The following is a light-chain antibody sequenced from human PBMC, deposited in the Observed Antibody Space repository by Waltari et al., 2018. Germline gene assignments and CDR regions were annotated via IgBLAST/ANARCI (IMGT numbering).Light chain of an antibody. J-gene: IGLJ1*01. CDR3: AAWSDSQDDLYV. Sequence: QFVLTQPPSASATPGQRITISCSGSSSNIGTHSVDWYQHFPGRAPKLLIYGDNKRPSGVPDRFSGSKSGTSASLAISGLQSADEADYYCAAWSDSQDDLYVFGTGTKVTVL. CDR1: SSNIGTHS. CDR2: GDN. V-gene: IGLV1-44*01.